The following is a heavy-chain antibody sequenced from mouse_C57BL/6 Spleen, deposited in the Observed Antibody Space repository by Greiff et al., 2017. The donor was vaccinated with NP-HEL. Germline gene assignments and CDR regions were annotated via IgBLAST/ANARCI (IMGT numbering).Heavy chain of an antibody. CDR2: ISAGGSYT. CDR1: GFTFSSYA. V-gene: IGHV5-4*01. J-gene: IGHJ4*01. D-gene: IGHD1-1*01. Sequence: EVNVVESGGGLVKPGGSLKLSCAASGFTFSSYAMSWVRQTPEKRLEWVATISAGGSYTYYPDNVKGRFTISRDNAKNNMYLQMIHLKSEDTAMYDCARDNGTVVAYYYAMDDWGQGTSVTVSS. CDR3: ARDNGTVVAYYYAMDD.